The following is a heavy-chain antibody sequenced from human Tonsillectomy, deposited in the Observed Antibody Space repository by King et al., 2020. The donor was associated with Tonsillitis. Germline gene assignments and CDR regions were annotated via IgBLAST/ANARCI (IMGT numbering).Heavy chain of an antibody. CDR2: INHSGST. CDR1: HGSFSGYY. Sequence: VQLQQWGAGLLEPSETLSPTCAVYHGSFSGYYWSWIRQPPGKGLEWIGEINHSGSTNYNPSLKSRVTISVDTSKNQFSLKLSSVTAADTAVYYCARPYHDYGDFPPVYYFDYWGQGTLVTVSS. J-gene: IGHJ4*02. CDR3: ARPYHDYGDFPPVYYFDY. D-gene: IGHD4-17*01. V-gene: IGHV4-34*01.